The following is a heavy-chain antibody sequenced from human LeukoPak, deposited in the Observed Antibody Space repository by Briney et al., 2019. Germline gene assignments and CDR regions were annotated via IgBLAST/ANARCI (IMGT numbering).Heavy chain of an antibody. Sequence: SETLSLTCTVSGGSISSGDYYWSWIRQPPGKGLEWIGYIYYSGSTYYNPSLKSRVTISVDTSKNQFSLKLSSVTAADTAVYYCAREGGSGYDFDYWGQGTLVTVSS. J-gene: IGHJ4*02. CDR1: GGSISSGDYY. V-gene: IGHV4-30-4*08. D-gene: IGHD5-12*01. CDR3: AREGGSGYDFDY. CDR2: IYYSGST.